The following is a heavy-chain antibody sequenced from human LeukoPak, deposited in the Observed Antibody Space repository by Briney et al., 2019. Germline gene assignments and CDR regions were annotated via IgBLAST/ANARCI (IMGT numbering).Heavy chain of an antibody. D-gene: IGHD1-26*01. J-gene: IGHJ4*02. V-gene: IGHV3-7*01. CDR1: GFIFSSYW. Sequence: GGSLRLSCETSGFIFSSYWMSWFRQAPGKGLEWVANIKEDGREKNYVDSVKGRFTISRDNTKNSLYLQMNRLRAEDTAIYYCARRGGSYYADDYWGQGNRVTVSS. CDR3: ARRGGSYYADDY. CDR2: IKEDGREK.